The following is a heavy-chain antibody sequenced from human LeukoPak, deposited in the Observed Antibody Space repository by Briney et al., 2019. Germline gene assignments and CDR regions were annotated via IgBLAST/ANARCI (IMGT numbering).Heavy chain of an antibody. J-gene: IGHJ4*02. CDR2: INHSGSI. D-gene: IGHD5-24*01. V-gene: IGHV4-34*01. Sequence: SETLSLTCAVYGGSFSGYYWSWIRQPPGKGLEWTGEINHSGSINYNPSLKSRVTISVDTSKNQFSLKLSSVTAADTAVYYCARGRRRDGYNLGVHFDYWGQGTLVTVSS. CDR3: ARGRRRDGYNLGVHFDY. CDR1: GGSFSGYY.